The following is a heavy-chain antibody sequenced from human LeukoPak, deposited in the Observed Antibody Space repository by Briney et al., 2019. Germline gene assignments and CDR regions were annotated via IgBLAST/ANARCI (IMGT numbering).Heavy chain of an antibody. V-gene: IGHV3-23*01. CDR3: AKGKDYYGSGSYLDY. J-gene: IGHJ4*02. CDR2: ISNSGGST. CDR1: RFTFSSYA. D-gene: IGHD3-10*01. Sequence: PGGSLRLSCTASRFTFSSYAMSWVRQAPGKGLEWVSAISNSGGSTYYADSVKGRFTISRDNSKNTLYLQMNSLRAEDTAVYYCAKGKDYYGSGSYLDYWGQGTLVTVSS.